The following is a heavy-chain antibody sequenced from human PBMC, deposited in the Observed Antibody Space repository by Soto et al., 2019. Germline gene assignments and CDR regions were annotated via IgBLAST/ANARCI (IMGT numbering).Heavy chain of an antibody. Sequence: EVQLVESGGGLVKPGGSLRLSCAASGFTFSSYSMNWVRQAPGKGLEWVSSISSSSSYIYYADSVKGRFTISRDNAKNSLYLQMNSLRAADTAVYYCAREIRVSSWRFDYWGQGTLVTVSS. D-gene: IGHD6-13*01. V-gene: IGHV3-21*01. CDR3: AREIRVSSWRFDY. CDR2: ISSSSSYI. CDR1: GFTFSSYS. J-gene: IGHJ4*02.